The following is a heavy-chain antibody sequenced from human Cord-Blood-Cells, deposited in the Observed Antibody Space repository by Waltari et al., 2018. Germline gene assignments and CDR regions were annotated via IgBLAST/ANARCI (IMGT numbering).Heavy chain of an antibody. CDR2: IYYSGST. CDR1: GGSISSGGYY. Sequence: QVQLQESGPGLVKPSQTLSLTCTVSGGSISSGGYYWSWIRQHPGKGLEWIGYIYYSGSTYYNPSLKSRVTISVDTSKNQFSLKLSSVTAADTAVYYCARVPRVYCSSTSCYTAFDIWGQGTMVTVSS. CDR3: ARVPRVYCSSTSCYTAFDI. J-gene: IGHJ3*02. D-gene: IGHD2-2*02. V-gene: IGHV4-31*03.